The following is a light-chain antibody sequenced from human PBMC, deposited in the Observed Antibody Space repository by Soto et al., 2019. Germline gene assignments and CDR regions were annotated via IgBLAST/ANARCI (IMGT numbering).Light chain of an antibody. J-gene: IGKJ4*01. CDR2: KAS. Sequence: DIQMTQSPSTLSGSVGDRVTITCRASQTISSWLAWYQQKPGKAPKLLIYKASTLKSGVPSRFSGSGSGTEFTLTISSLQPDDFATYYCQKFTSAPFTFGGGTKVEI. CDR1: QTISSW. CDR3: QKFTSAPFT. V-gene: IGKV1-5*03.